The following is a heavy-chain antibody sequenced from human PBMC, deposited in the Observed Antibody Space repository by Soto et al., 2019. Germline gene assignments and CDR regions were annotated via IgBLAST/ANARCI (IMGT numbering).Heavy chain of an antibody. V-gene: IGHV4-38-2*01. CDR3: ARVVSSPWSWFDP. Sequence: SETLSLTCAVSGYSISSGYYWGWIRQPPGKGLEWIGSIYHSGSTYYNPSLKSRVTISVDTSKNQFSLKLSSVAAADTAVYYCARVVSSPWSWFDPWGQGTLVTVSS. J-gene: IGHJ5*02. CDR2: IYHSGST. D-gene: IGHD6-6*01. CDR1: GYSISSGYY.